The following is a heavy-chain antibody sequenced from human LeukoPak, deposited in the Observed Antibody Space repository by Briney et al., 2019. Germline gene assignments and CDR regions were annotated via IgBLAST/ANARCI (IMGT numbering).Heavy chain of an antibody. D-gene: IGHD2-2*01. V-gene: IGHV1-2*02. Sequence: ASVKVSCKASGYTFTGYYMHWVRQAPGQGLEWMGWINPNSGGTNYAQKFQGRVTMTRDTSISTAYMELSRLRSDDTAVYYCARGRGYCSSTSCYPRRNWFDPWGQGTLVTVSS. J-gene: IGHJ5*02. CDR2: INPNSGGT. CDR1: GYTFTGYY. CDR3: ARGRGYCSSTSCYPRRNWFDP.